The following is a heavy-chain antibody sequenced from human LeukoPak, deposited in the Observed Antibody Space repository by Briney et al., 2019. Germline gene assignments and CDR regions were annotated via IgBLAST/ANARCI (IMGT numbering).Heavy chain of an antibody. CDR1: GFTFSSYS. D-gene: IGHD3-3*01. V-gene: IGHV3-21*01. Sequence: GGSLRLSCAASGFTFSSYSMNWVRQAPGKGLEWVSSISSSSSYIYYADSVKGRFTTSRDNAKNSLYLQMNSLRAEDTAVYYCATHDFWSGYNYYGMDVWGQGTTVTVSS. CDR3: ATHDFWSGYNYYGMDV. J-gene: IGHJ6*02. CDR2: ISSSSSYI.